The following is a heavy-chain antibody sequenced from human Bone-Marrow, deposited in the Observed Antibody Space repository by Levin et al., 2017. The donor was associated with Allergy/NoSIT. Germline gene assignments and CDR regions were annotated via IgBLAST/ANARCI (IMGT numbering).Heavy chain of an antibody. CDR2: TDYIGTT. CDR3: ARYQGLGSGTGKDDTFDI. V-gene: IGHV4-39*07. CDR1: GVSVTTRRLY. J-gene: IGHJ3*02. D-gene: IGHD1-1*01. Sequence: SETLSLTCSVSGVSVTTRRLYWAWIRQSPGKGLEWIATTDYIGTTDYNPSLKGRVTISVDTSKNQFSLKLTSATAADTAVYYCARYQGLGSGTGKDDTFDIWGQGTVVTVSS.